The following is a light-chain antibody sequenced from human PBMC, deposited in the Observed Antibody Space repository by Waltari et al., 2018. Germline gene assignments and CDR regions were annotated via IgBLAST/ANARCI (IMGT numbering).Light chain of an antibody. V-gene: IGKV1-39*01. CDR2: AAS. Sequence: DIQMTQSPSSLSASVGDRVNITCRASQSITTYLNWYQQKPGKAPNLLIYAASSLQSGVPSRFSGSGSGTDFTLTISSLQPEDFATYYCQQSYGSPLSFGGGTKVEIK. CDR3: QQSYGSPLS. CDR1: QSITTY. J-gene: IGKJ4*01.